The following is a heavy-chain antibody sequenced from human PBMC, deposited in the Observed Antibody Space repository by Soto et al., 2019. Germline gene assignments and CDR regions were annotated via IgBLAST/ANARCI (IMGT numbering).Heavy chain of an antibody. CDR3: ARQVVPAAKYQPIDY. J-gene: IGHJ4*02. Sequence: GESLKISCKGSGYSFTSYWISWVRQMPGKGLEWMGRIDPSDSYTNYSPSFQGHVTISADKSISTAYLQWSSLKASDTAMYYCARQVVPAAKYQPIDYRGQGTLVTVSS. CDR2: IDPSDSYT. D-gene: IGHD2-2*01. V-gene: IGHV5-10-1*01. CDR1: GYSFTSYW.